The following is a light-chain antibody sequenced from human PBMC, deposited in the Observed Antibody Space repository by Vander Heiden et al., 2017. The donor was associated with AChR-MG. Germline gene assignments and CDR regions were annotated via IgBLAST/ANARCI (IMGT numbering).Light chain of an antibody. J-gene: IGLJ2*01. V-gene: IGLV6-57*03. CDR1: GGSIASNY. Sequence: NFVLTQPHSVSESPGKTVTIYCTRSGGSIASNYVQWYQQRPGSAPTTVIFEDNHRPSGVPERFSGSIDSSSNSASLIISGLKTEDEADYYCQSYDDTNHGVFGGGTKLTVL. CDR2: EDN. CDR3: QSYDDTNHGV.